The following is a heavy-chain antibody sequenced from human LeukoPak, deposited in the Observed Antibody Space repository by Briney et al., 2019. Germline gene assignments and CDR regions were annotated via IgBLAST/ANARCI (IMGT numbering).Heavy chain of an antibody. D-gene: IGHD3-22*01. CDR1: GGSISSYY. CDR2: IYYSGST. V-gene: IGHV4-59*01. J-gene: IGHJ2*01. Sequence: SETLSLTCTVSGGSISSYYWSWIRQPPGKGLEWIGYIYYSGSTNYNPSLKSRVTISVDTSKNQFSLKLSFVTAADTAVYYCARAYHYYDSSGYPPRYFDLWGRGTLVTVSS. CDR3: ARAYHYYDSSGYPPRYFDL.